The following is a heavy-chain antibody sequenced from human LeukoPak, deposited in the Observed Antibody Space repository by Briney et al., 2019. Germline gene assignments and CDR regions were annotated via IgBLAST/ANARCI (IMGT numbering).Heavy chain of an antibody. CDR2: ISGSGGST. J-gene: IGHJ4*02. Sequence: GGSLRLSCAASGFTFSSYAMSWVRQAPGKGLEWVSAISGSGGSTYYADSVKGRFTISRDNSKNTLYLQMNSLRAEDTAVYYCAKSYCSGGSCLGTTFFDYWGQGTLVTVSS. V-gene: IGHV3-23*01. CDR3: AKSYCSGGSCLGTTFFDY. D-gene: IGHD2-15*01. CDR1: GFTFSSYA.